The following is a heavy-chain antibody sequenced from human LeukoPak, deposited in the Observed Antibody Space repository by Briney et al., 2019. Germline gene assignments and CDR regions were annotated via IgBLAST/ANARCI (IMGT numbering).Heavy chain of an antibody. Sequence: SETLSLTCTVSGGSISSYYWSWIRQPPGKGLEWIGYIYYSGSTNYNPSLKSRVTISVDTSKNQFSLKLSYVTAADMAVYYCARRAPYGSGSYLYFDYWGQGTLVTVSS. D-gene: IGHD3-10*01. J-gene: IGHJ4*02. CDR2: IYYSGST. CDR3: ARRAPYGSGSYLYFDY. CDR1: GGSISSYY. V-gene: IGHV4-59*08.